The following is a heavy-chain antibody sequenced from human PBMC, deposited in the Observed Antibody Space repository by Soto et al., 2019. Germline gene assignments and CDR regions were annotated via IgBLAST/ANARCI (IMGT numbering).Heavy chain of an antibody. V-gene: IGHV4-30-4*01. CDR3: ARDLGYCTNGVCYNWFDP. Sequence: SETLSLTCTVSGGSISSGDYYWSWIRQPPGKGLEWIGYIYYSGSTYYNPSLKSRVTISVDTSKNQFSLKLSSVTAADTAVYYCARDLGYCTNGVCYNWFDPWGQGTLVTVSS. J-gene: IGHJ5*02. CDR2: IYYSGST. D-gene: IGHD2-8*01. CDR1: GGSISSGDYY.